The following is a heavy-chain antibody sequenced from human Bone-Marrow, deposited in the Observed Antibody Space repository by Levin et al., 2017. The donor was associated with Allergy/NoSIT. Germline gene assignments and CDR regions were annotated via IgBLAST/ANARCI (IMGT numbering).Heavy chain of an antibody. D-gene: IGHD1-26*01. CDR1: GYTLTELS. Sequence: ASVKVSCKVSGYTLTELSMHWVRQAPGKGLEWMGGFDPEDGETIYAQKFQGRVTMTEDTSTDTAYMELSSLRSEDTAVYYCATDAPYIVGATYYYYYGMDVWGQGTTVTVSS. V-gene: IGHV1-24*01. J-gene: IGHJ6*02. CDR3: ATDAPYIVGATYYYYYGMDV. CDR2: FDPEDGET.